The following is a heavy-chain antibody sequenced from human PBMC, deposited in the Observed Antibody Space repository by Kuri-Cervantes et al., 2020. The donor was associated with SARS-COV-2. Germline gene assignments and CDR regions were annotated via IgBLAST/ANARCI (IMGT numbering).Heavy chain of an antibody. Sequence: GESLKISCAASGYTFIYSHMSWIRQAPGKGLEWVSYISSDSSHTNNADSVKGRFTVSRDNAENSLYLQMNSLGVGDTAVYYCGRHRGYCSGGGCYSTGFSFDYWGQGALVTVSS. D-gene: IGHD2-15*01. CDR2: ISSDSSHT. V-gene: IGHV3-11*06. J-gene: IGHJ4*02. CDR3: GRHRGYCSGGGCYSTGFSFDY. CDR1: GYTFIYSH.